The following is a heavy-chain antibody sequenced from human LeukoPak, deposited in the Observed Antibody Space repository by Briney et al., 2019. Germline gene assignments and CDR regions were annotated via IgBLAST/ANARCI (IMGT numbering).Heavy chain of an antibody. CDR2: IYYSGST. V-gene: IGHV4-59*08. Sequence: SETLSLTCTVSGGSISSYYWSWIRQPPGKGLEWIGYIYYSGSTNYNPSLESRVTISVDTSKNQFSLKLSSVTAADTAVYYCASRGSGQFDYWGQGTLVTVSS. J-gene: IGHJ4*02. CDR3: ASRGSGQFDY. CDR1: GGSISSYY. D-gene: IGHD3-16*01.